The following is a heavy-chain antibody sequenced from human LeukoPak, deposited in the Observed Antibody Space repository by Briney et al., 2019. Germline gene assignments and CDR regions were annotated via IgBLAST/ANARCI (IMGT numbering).Heavy chain of an antibody. V-gene: IGHV3-23*01. J-gene: IGHJ5*02. CDR3: AKTYSSSHYWFDP. D-gene: IGHD6-13*01. CDR1: GFTSSSYA. CDR2: ISGSGGST. Sequence: GGSLRLSCAASGFTSSSYAMSWVRQAPGKGLEWVSAISGSGGSTYYADSVKGRFTISRDNSKNTLYPQMNSLRAEDTAVYYCAKTYSSSHYWFDPWGQGTLVTVSS.